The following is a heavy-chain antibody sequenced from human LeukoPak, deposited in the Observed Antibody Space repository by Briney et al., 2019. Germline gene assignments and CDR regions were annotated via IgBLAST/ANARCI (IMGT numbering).Heavy chain of an antibody. Sequence: SETLSLTCTVSGGSISSYYWGWIRRPPGKGLEWIGYIYYSGSTYYIPSLKSRVTISVDTSKNQFSLKLSSVTAADTAVYYCARGREELELGLDYWGQVTLVTVSS. CDR2: IYYSGST. CDR3: ARGREELELGLDY. V-gene: IGHV4-59*08. J-gene: IGHJ4*02. CDR1: GGSISSYY. D-gene: IGHD1-7*01.